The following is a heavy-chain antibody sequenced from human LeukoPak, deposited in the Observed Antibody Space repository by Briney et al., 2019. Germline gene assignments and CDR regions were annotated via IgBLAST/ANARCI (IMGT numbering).Heavy chain of an antibody. J-gene: IGHJ4*02. CDR3: ARRRYNWNAIDY. CDR2: ISSSGNII. CDR1: GFTFSDYY. D-gene: IGHD1-20*01. V-gene: IGHV3-11*01. Sequence: GGSLRLSCAAAGFTFSDYYMSWIRQAPGKGLEWVSYISSSGNIIYYADSVKGRFTISRDNAKNSLYLQMNSLRAEDTAVYYCARRRYNWNAIDYWGQGTLVTVSS.